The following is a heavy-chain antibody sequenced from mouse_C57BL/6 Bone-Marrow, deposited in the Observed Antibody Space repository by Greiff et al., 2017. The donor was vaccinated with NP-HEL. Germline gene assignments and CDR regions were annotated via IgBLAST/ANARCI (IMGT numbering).Heavy chain of an antibody. D-gene: IGHD2-4*01. V-gene: IGHV14-4*01. CDR2: IDPENGDT. CDR1: GFNIKDDY. J-gene: IGHJ3*01. CDR3: TTNDYDGAWFAY. Sequence: EVQLQQSGAELVRPGASVKLSCTASGFNIKDDYMHWVKQRPEQGLEWMGWIDPENGDTEYASKFQGKATITADTSSNTAYLQLSSLTSEDTAVYYCTTNDYDGAWFAYWGQGTLVTVSA.